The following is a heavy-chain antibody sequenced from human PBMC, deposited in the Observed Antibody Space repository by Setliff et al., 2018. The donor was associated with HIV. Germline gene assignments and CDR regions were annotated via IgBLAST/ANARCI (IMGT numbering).Heavy chain of an antibody. J-gene: IGHJ6*02. Sequence: GGSLRLSCAASGFTFGNYRMNWVRQAPGQGLEWVSSISRRSLYIFYADSVKGRFTISRDNAKKSLYLQMNSLRSDDTAVYFCARLGSGWSDSYYYAMDIWGQGTTVTVSS. CDR1: GFTFGNYR. CDR2: ISRRSLYI. V-gene: IGHV3-21*04. D-gene: IGHD6-19*01. CDR3: ARLGSGWSDSYYYAMDI.